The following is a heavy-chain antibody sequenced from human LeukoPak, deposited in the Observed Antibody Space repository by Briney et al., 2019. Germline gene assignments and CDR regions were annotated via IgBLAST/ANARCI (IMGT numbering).Heavy chain of an antibody. Sequence: SETLSLTCTVSGGSISSSSYYWGWIRQPPGKGLEWIGSIYYSGSTYYNPSLKSRVTISVDTSKNQFSLKLSSVTAADTAVYYCARDTFSSSAEEYVYWGQGTLVTVSS. D-gene: IGHD6-6*01. J-gene: IGHJ4*02. CDR1: GGSISSSSYY. V-gene: IGHV4-39*07. CDR3: ARDTFSSSAEEYVY. CDR2: IYYSGST.